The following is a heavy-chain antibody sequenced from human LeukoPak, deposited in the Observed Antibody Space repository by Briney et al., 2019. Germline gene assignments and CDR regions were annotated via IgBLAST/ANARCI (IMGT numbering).Heavy chain of an antibody. D-gene: IGHD4-17*01. J-gene: IGHJ4*02. CDR2: IYNRGST. CDR3: ARRNYGDYDHYFDY. V-gene: IGHV4-59*08. Sequence: SETLSLTCTVSGGSISSYYWSWIRQPPGKGLEWIGCIYNRGSTNYNPSLKSRVTISGDTSRNQFSLRLSSVTAADTDVYFCARRNYGDYDHYFDYWGQGILVTVSS. CDR1: GGSISSYY.